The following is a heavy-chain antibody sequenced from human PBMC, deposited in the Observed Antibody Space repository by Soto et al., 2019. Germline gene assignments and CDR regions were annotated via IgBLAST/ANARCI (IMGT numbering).Heavy chain of an antibody. CDR3: ARVYRSSGWDHNWFDP. V-gene: IGHV4-34*01. J-gene: IGHJ5*02. CDR2: INHSGST. Sequence: SETLSLTCAVYGGSFSGYYWSWIRQPPGKGLEWIGEINHSGSTNYNPSLKSRVTISVDTSKNQFSLKLSSVTAADTAVYYCARVYRSSGWDHNWFDPWGQGTLVTVSS. D-gene: IGHD6-19*01. CDR1: GGSFSGYY.